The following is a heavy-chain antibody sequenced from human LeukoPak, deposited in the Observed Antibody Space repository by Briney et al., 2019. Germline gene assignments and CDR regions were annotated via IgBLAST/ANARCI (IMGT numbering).Heavy chain of an antibody. D-gene: IGHD2-2*01. Sequence: PGGSLRLSCAASGFTFSTYGMSWVRQAPGKGLEWVSAISGRDSNTYYADSVEGRFIISRDNSKNTLYLQMNSLRAEDTAVYYCARPKHSSTSWLHYGMDAWGQGTTVIVSS. J-gene: IGHJ6*02. CDR1: GFTFSTYG. CDR2: ISGRDSNT. CDR3: ARPKHSSTSWLHYGMDA. V-gene: IGHV3-23*01.